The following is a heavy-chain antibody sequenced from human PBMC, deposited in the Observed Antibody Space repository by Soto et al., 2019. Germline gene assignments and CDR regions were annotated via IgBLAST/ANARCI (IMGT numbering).Heavy chain of an antibody. Sequence: QITLTESGPTLVTPTKTLTLPSSFSGFSPPTSGVAVGCFRQPPGKAPEWLALFFWIDDKRYSPSLRSRLTVTGDSSKNQVVLTLANVDPVDSGTYYCAHRPTSTDDFYFDYWGQGTLVTVSS. D-gene: IGHD2-21*02. CDR2: FFWIDDK. CDR1: GFSPPTSGVA. V-gene: IGHV2-5*01. J-gene: IGHJ4*02. CDR3: AHRPTSTDDFYFDY.